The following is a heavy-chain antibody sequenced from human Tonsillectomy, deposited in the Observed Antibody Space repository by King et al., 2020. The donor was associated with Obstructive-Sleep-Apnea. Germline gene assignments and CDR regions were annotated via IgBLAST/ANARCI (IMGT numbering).Heavy chain of an antibody. J-gene: IGHJ3*02. Sequence: VQLVESGGGLVKPGGSLRLSCAAAGFTFSTYSMKWVRQAPGKGLEWVSSISSSTSYIYYADSVKGRFTISRDNAKNSLYLQMNSLRAEDTAVYYCARDLITGEGSQYAFDIWGQGTMVTVSS. CDR1: GFTFSTYS. CDR3: ARDLITGEGSQYAFDI. V-gene: IGHV3-21*01. CDR2: ISSSTSYI. D-gene: IGHD1-20*01.